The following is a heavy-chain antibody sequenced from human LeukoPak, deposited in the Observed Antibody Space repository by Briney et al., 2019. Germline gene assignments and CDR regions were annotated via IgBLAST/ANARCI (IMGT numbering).Heavy chain of an antibody. D-gene: IGHD7-27*01. Sequence: QPGGSLRLSCAASGFTFSSYAMSWVRQAPGKGLEWVSDINGSGGSTYYADSVKVRFTISRDNSKNTLYLQMNSLRAEDTAIYYCAKVVELGVSFMYYFVYWGQGTLVTVSS. J-gene: IGHJ4*02. CDR3: AKVVELGVSFMYYFVY. V-gene: IGHV3-23*01. CDR1: GFTFSSYA. CDR2: INGSGGST.